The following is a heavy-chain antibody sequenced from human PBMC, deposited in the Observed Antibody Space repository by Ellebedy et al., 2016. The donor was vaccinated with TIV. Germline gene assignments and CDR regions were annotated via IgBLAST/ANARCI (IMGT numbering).Heavy chain of an antibody. CDR2: IIPIFGTA. Sequence: ASVKVSCKASGGTFSSYAISWVRQAPGQGLEWMGGIIPIFGTANYAQKFQGRVTITADESTSTAYMELSSLRSEDTAVYYCARWGDIVVVPAARDYYYYGMDVWGQGTTVTVSS. J-gene: IGHJ6*02. D-gene: IGHD2-2*01. CDR3: ARWGDIVVVPAARDYYYYGMDV. V-gene: IGHV1-69*13. CDR1: GGTFSSYA.